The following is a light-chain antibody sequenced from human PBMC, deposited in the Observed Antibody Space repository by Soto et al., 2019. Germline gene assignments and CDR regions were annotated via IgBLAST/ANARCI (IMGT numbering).Light chain of an antibody. Sequence: QSALTQPASVSGSPGQSITISCTGTSSDVGTYNSVSWYQHHPGKAPKLMIYDVSNRPSGVSNRFSGSKSGNTASLTISGLQAEDKAHYYCSSYTSTNTYVIFGGGTQLTVL. J-gene: IGLJ2*01. CDR2: DVS. CDR1: SSDVGTYNS. CDR3: SSYTSTNTYVI. V-gene: IGLV2-14*01.